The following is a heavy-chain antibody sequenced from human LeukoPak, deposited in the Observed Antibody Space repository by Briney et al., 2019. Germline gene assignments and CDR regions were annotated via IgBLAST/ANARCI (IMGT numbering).Heavy chain of an antibody. CDR2: IKEDGSEK. CDR1: GFTFSNHW. Sequence: GGSLRLSCAASGFTFSNHWMNWVRQAPGKGLEWVANIKEDGSEKDYVGSVKGRFNISRDNAKNSLYLQMNSLRAEDTAVYYCARAEDYADLDYWGQGTLVTVSS. CDR3: ARAEDYADLDY. D-gene: IGHD4-17*01. V-gene: IGHV3-7*01. J-gene: IGHJ4*02.